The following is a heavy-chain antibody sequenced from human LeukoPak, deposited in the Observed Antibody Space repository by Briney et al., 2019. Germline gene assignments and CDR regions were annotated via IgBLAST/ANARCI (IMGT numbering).Heavy chain of an antibody. CDR2: IYPGDSDT. CDR3: ARSTSPRYYYDSSGSYYFDY. J-gene: IGHJ4*02. V-gene: IGHV5-51*01. D-gene: IGHD3-22*01. CDR1: GYSFTSYW. Sequence: GESLKISCKGSGYSFTSYWIGWVRQMPGKGLEWMGTIYPGDSDTRYSPSFQGQVTISADKSISTAYLQWSSLKASDTAMYYCARSTSPRYYYDSSGSYYFDYWGQGTPVTVSS.